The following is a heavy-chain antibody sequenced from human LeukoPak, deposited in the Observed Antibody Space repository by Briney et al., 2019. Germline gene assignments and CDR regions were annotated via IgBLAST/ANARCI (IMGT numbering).Heavy chain of an antibody. CDR1: GYSISSGYY. CDR2: IYHSGST. J-gene: IGHJ6*03. D-gene: IGHD5-18*01. Sequence: SETLSLTCTVSGYSISSGYYWGWIRQPPGKGLEWIGSIYHSGSTYYNPSLKSRVTISVDTSKNQFSLKLSSVTAADTAVYYCARAIQLGYYYYYYMDVWGKGTTVTVSS. CDR3: ARAIQLGYYYYYYMDV. V-gene: IGHV4-38-2*02.